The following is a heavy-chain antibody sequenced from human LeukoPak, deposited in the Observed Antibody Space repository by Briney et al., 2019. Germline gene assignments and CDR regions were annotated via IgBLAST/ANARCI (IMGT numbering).Heavy chain of an antibody. D-gene: IGHD3-3*01. CDR3: ARHGTIFGHGPGDANSYYYHYMDV. V-gene: IGHV5-51*01. J-gene: IGHJ6*03. CDR1: GYSFTSYW. CDR2: IYPGDSHT. Sequence: GESLKISCKSSGYSFTSYWIGWVRQMPGKGLEWMGIIYPGDSHTRYSPSFQGQVTISADKSISTACLQWSSLKASDTAIYYCARHGTIFGHGPGDANSYYYHYMDVWGKGTTVTVSS.